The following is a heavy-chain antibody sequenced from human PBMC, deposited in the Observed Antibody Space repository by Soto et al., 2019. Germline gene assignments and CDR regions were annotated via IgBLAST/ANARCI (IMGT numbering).Heavy chain of an antibody. CDR3: ARTRASGYSYSYHSHYFDY. J-gene: IGHJ4*02. V-gene: IGHV4-31*03. CDR1: GGSISSGGSY. CDR2: IFYSGNT. D-gene: IGHD5-18*01. Sequence: SETLSLTCTVSGGSISSGGSYWSWIRQHPGKGLEWIGYIFYSGNTYYNPSLKSRVTISVDTSKNQFSLNLSSVTAADTAVYYCARTRASGYSYSYHSHYFDYRGQGTLVTVSS.